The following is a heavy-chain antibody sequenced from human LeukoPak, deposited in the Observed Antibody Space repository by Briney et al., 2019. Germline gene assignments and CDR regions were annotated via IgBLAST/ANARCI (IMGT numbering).Heavy chain of an antibody. V-gene: IGHV3-30*04. Sequence: PGRSLRLSCAASGFTFSSYAMHWVRQAPGKGLEWMALISYDGSNKYYADSVKGRFTISRDNSKNTLYLQMNSLRAEDTVVYYCARDRSWLRIGSAFDIWGQGTMVTVSS. J-gene: IGHJ3*02. CDR2: ISYDGSNK. CDR3: ARDRSWLRIGSAFDI. CDR1: GFTFSSYA. D-gene: IGHD5-12*01.